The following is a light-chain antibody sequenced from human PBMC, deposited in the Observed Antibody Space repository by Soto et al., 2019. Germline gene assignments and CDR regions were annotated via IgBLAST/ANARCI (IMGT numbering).Light chain of an antibody. CDR3: SSYTSSSTRYL. V-gene: IGLV2-14*01. J-gene: IGLJ1*01. Sequence: QSALTQPASVSGSPGQSITISCTGISSDVGGYNYVSWYQQHPGKAPKLMIYEVSNRPSGVSNRFSGSKSGNTASLTISGLQAEDEADYYCSSYTSSSTRYLFGTGTKLTVL. CDR1: SSDVGGYNY. CDR2: EVS.